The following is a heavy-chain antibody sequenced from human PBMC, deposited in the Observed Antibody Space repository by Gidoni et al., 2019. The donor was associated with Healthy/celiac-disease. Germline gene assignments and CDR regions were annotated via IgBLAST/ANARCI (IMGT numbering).Heavy chain of an antibody. CDR1: GGSISSSSYY. J-gene: IGHJ3*02. CDR3: ARHPDYLRAFDI. CDR2: IYYSGST. Sequence: QLQLQESGPGLVKPLETLSLTCTVSGGSISSSSYYWGWIRQPPGKGLEWIGSIYYSGSTYYNPSLKSRVTISVDTSKNQFSLKLSSVTAADTAVYYCARHPDYLRAFDIWGQGTMVTVSS. D-gene: IGHD5-12*01. V-gene: IGHV4-39*01.